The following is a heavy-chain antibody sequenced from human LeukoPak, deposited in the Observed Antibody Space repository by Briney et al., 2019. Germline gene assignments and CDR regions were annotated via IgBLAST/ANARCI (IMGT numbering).Heavy chain of an antibody. V-gene: IGHV5-51*01. J-gene: IGHJ3*02. CDR1: GYSFTSYW. CDR2: IYPGDSDT. CDR3: ASPAYGDSVPQGAFDI. Sequence: GESLKISCKGSGYSFTSYWIGWVRQMPGKGLEWMGIIYPGDSDTRYSPSFQGQVTISADKSISTAYLQWSSLKASDTAMYYCASPAYGDSVPQGAFDIWGQGTMVTVSS. D-gene: IGHD4-17*01.